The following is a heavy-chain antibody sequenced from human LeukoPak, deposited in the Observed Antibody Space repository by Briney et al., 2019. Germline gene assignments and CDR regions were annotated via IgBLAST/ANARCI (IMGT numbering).Heavy chain of an antibody. J-gene: IGHJ4*02. CDR1: GFTVSSNY. CDR3: ARAYSSSFNFDY. CDR2: IYSGGST. D-gene: IGHD6-6*01. Sequence: GGSLRLSCAASGFTVSSNYMGWVRQAPGKGLEWVSVIYSGGSTSYADSVKGRFTISRDNSKNTLYLQMNSLRAEDTAVYYCARAYSSSFNFDYWGQGTLVTVSS. V-gene: IGHV3-66*01.